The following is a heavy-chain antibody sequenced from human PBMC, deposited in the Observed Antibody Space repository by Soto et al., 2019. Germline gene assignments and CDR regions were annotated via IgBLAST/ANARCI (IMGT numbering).Heavy chain of an antibody. CDR2: ISYDGSNK. J-gene: IGHJ5*02. D-gene: IGHD2-15*01. CDR1: GFTFSSYG. Sequence: GGSLRLSCAASGFTFSSYGMHWVRQAPGKGLEWVAVISYDGSNKYYADSVKGRFTISRDNSKNTLYLQMNSLRAEDTAVYYCADPEGPEDCSGGSCYHLWGQGTLVTVSS. CDR3: ADPEGPEDCSGGSCYHL. V-gene: IGHV3-30*03.